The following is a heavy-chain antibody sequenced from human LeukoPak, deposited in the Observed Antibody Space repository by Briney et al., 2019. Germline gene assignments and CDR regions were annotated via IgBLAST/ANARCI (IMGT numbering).Heavy chain of an antibody. CDR3: ARMEYGGNLTP. CDR1: GGSISSSNYY. CDR2: FYNSGST. J-gene: IGHJ5*02. V-gene: IGHV4-39*07. D-gene: IGHD4-23*01. Sequence: PSETLSLTCTVSGGSISSSNYYWGWVRQPPGKGLEWIGSFYNSGSTNYNPSLKSRVTISVDTSKNQFSLKLSSVTAADTAVYYCARMEYGGNLTPWGQGTLVTVSS.